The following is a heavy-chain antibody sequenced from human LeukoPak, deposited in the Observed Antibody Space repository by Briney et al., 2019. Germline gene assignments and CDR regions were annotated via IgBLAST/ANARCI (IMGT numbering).Heavy chain of an antibody. CDR3: ARGRRRRSTSCYAPLDP. CDR2: INHSGST. D-gene: IGHD2-2*01. J-gene: IGHJ5*02. CDR1: GGSFSGYY. Sequence: SETLSLTCAVYGGSFSGYYWSWIRQPPGKGLEWIGEINHSGSTNYNPSLKSRVTISVDTSKNQFSLKLSSVTAADTAVYYCARGRRRRSTSCYAPLDPWGQGTLGTVS. V-gene: IGHV4-34*01.